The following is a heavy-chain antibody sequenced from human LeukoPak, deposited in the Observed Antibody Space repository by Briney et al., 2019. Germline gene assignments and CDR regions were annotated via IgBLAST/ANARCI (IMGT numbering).Heavy chain of an antibody. V-gene: IGHV4-31*03. CDR2: IYYSGST. Sequence: SETLSLTCTVSGGSISSGGYYWSWIRQHPGKGLEWIGYIYYSGSTYYNPPLKSRVTISVDTSKNQFSLKLSSVTAADTAVYYCASQVTSIAAGMDVWGQGTTVTVSS. J-gene: IGHJ6*02. D-gene: IGHD6-6*01. CDR3: ASQVTSIAAGMDV. CDR1: GGSISSGGYY.